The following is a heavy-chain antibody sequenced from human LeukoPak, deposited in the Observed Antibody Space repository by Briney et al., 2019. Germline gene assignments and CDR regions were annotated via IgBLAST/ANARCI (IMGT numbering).Heavy chain of an antibody. CDR1: GFTFSSYG. CDR3: AKDKMASGSYFDY. V-gene: IGHV3-30*18. D-gene: IGHD1-26*01. J-gene: IGHJ4*02. CDR2: ISYDGSNK. Sequence: GGSLRLSCAASGFTFSSYGMHWVRQAPGKGLEWVAVISYDGSNKYYADSVKGRFTISRDNSKNTLYLQMNSLRAEDTAVYYCAKDKMASGSYFDYWGQGTLVTVSS.